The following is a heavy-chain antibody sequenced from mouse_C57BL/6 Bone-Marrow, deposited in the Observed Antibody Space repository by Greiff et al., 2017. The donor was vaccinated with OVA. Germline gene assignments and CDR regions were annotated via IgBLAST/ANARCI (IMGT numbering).Heavy chain of an antibody. CDR3: ASDYGRNWYFDV. Sequence: EVKLMESGPGLVKPSQSLSLTCSVPGYSITSGYYWNWIRQFPGNKLEWMGYISYDGSNNYNPSLKNRISITRDTSKNQFFLKLNSVTTEDTATYYCASDYGRNWYFDVWGTGTTVTVSS. CDR1: GYSITSGYY. CDR2: ISYDGSN. V-gene: IGHV3-6*01. D-gene: IGHD1-1*01. J-gene: IGHJ1*03.